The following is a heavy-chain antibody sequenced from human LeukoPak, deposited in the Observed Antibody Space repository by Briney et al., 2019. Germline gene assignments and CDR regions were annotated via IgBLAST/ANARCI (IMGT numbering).Heavy chain of an antibody. CDR2: FDPEDGET. D-gene: IGHD2-2*01. CDR1: GYTLTELS. Sequence: ASVKVSCKVSGYTLTELSMHWVRQAPGKGLEWMGGFDPEDGETIYAQKFQGRVTMTEDASTDTDYMELSRLRSDDTAVYYCARGCSSTSCYGHNWFDHWGQGTLVTVSS. V-gene: IGHV1-24*01. J-gene: IGHJ5*02. CDR3: ARGCSSTSCYGHNWFDH.